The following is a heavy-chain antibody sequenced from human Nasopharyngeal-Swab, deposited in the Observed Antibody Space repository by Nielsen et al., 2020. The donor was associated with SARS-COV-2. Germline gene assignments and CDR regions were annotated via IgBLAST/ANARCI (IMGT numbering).Heavy chain of an antibody. D-gene: IGHD3-10*01. CDR2: IYYSGST. V-gene: IGHV4-59*08. Sequence: WIRQRPGKGLEWIGYIYYSGSTNYNPSLKRRVTISVDTSKNQFSLKLSSVTAADTAVYYCASNSMVLYPTSGAFDIWGQGTMVTVSS. CDR3: ASNSMVLYPTSGAFDI. J-gene: IGHJ3*02.